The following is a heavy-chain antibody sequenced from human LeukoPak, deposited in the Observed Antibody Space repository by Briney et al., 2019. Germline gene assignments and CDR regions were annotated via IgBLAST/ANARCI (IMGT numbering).Heavy chain of an antibody. J-gene: IGHJ4*02. CDR1: GFTFSSYA. D-gene: IGHD4-17*01. CDR3: ARAIRSNGDFHTLEY. CDR2: ISFDETNT. V-gene: IGHV3-30*04. Sequence: HTGGSLRLSCAASGFTFSSYALHWVRQAPGKGLEWVAAISFDETNTYYAASVKGRFTISRDNSKNTLYLQMNSLRPEDTAMYYRARAIRSNGDFHTLEYWGLGTLVTVSS.